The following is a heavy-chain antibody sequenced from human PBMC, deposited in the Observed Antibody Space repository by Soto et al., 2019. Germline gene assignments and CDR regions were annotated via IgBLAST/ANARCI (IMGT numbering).Heavy chain of an antibody. Sequence: SETLSLTCTVSGGSISSSSYYWGWIRQPPGKGLEWIGSIYYSGSTYYNPSLKSRVTISVDTSKNQFSLKLSSVTAADTAVYYCARGQCTNGVCYTYIGARYFDYWGQGTLVPVSS. V-gene: IGHV4-39*07. CDR3: ARGQCTNGVCYTYIGARYFDY. D-gene: IGHD2-8*01. CDR2: IYYSGST. J-gene: IGHJ4*02. CDR1: GGSISSSSYY.